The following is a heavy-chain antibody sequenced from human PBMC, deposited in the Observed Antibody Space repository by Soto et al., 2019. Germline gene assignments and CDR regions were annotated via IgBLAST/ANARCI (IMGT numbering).Heavy chain of an antibody. CDR3: AGEGGGIAARPAWFDP. J-gene: IGHJ5*02. CDR2: IYYSGST. V-gene: IGHV4-59*01. D-gene: IGHD6-6*01. Sequence: PSDTLSLTCTVSGGSISSYYWSWIRQPPGKGLEWIGYIYYSGSTNYNPSLKSRVTISVDTSKNQFSLKLSSVTAADTAVYYCAGEGGGIAARPAWFDPWGQGILVSVSS. CDR1: GGSISSYY.